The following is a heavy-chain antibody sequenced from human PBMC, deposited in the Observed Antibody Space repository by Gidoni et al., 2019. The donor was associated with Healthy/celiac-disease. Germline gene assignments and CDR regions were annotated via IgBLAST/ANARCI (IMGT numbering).Heavy chain of an antibody. CDR1: GFTFGSCA. J-gene: IGHJ6*02. CDR2: ISYDGSNK. CDR3: ARGGLQLWSYSYYYYGMDV. Sequence: QVQLVESGGGVVQPGRSLRLSCAASGFTFGSCAMHWVRQAPGKGLEWVAVISYDGSNKYYADSVKGRFTISRDNSKNTLYLQMNSLRAEYTAVYYCARGGLQLWSYSYYYYGMDVWDQGTTVTVSS. D-gene: IGHD5-18*01. V-gene: IGHV3-30-3*01.